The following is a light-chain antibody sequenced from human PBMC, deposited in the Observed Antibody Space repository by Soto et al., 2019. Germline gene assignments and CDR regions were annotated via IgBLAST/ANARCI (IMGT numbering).Light chain of an antibody. CDR2: GAS. J-gene: IGKJ1*01. Sequence: EIVLTQSPGTLSLSPGERVTLSCGASQSVPANYLAWYQQKPGQAPRLLIYGASNRATGIPDRFSGSGSGTDFTITVSRLEPEDFAVCFCLQYGPPWWTCGQDARVEIK. CDR1: QSVPANY. CDR3: LQYGPPWWT. V-gene: IGKV3-20*01.